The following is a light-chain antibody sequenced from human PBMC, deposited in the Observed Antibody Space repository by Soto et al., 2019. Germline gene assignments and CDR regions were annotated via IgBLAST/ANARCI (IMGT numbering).Light chain of an antibody. CDR1: QSLSYF. Sequence: DIQMTQFPSSLSAAVGDRVTITCRSSQSLSYFLNWYQQKPGKAPKLLICGASSLQSGVPSRFSGSGSGTEFTLTISGLQREDFATYYCQQGYSVPRTFGPGTRLQIK. J-gene: IGKJ2*02. CDR3: QQGYSVPRT. V-gene: IGKV1-39*01. CDR2: GAS.